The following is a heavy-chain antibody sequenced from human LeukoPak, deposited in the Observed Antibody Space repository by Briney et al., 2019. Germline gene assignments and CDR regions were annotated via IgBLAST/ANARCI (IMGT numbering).Heavy chain of an antibody. D-gene: IGHD2-2*03. CDR1: GFRLSSFE. Sequence: GSLSLSCAASGFRLSSFEMNWVRPAPGKGLEWIAYIDNDGWATSYYADSVKGRFTITRDDAKSSLYLQMDSLTVEDTAVYYCARDLIGWSLDPWGQGTLVTVSS. J-gene: IGHJ5*02. V-gene: IGHV3-48*03. CDR3: ARDLIGWSLDP. CDR2: IDNDGWAT.